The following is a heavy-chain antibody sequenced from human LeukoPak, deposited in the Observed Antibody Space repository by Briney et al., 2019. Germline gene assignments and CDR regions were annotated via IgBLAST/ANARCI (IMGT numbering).Heavy chain of an antibody. V-gene: IGHV1-8*03. J-gene: IGHJ6*03. CDR2: MNPNSGNI. D-gene: IGHD4-11*01. Sequence: GASVKVSCKASGYTFTSYDINWVRQATGQGLEWMGWMNPNSGNIGYAQKFQGRVTITRNTSISTAYMELSSLRSEDTAVYYCARVQTYSNYYYYYMDVWGKGTTVAVSS. CDR3: ARVQTYSNYYYYYMDV. CDR1: GYTFTSYD.